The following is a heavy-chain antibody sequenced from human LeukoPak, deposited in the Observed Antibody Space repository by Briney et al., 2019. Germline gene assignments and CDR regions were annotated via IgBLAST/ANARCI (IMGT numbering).Heavy chain of an antibody. D-gene: IGHD2-21*01. CDR2: IIPILGIA. CDR3: ARDRGLGDRAPIDY. Sequence: SVKVSCKASGGIFSSYAISWVRQAPGQGLEWMGRIIPILGIANYAQKFQGRVTITADKSTSTAYMELSSLRSEDTAVYYCARDRGLGDRAPIDYWGQGTLVTVSS. CDR1: GGIFSSYA. J-gene: IGHJ4*02. V-gene: IGHV1-69*04.